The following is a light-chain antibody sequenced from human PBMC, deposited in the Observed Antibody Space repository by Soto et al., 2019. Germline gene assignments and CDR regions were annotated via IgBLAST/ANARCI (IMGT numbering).Light chain of an antibody. Sequence: QSALTQPASLSGSPGQSITISSTGTSSDIGAYDYVSWFQQHPGKAPKLMISEVNNRPSGVSNRFSGSKSGNTAYLTISGLQVEEEAEYFCFSFNTTSTHVFGTGTKVTV. J-gene: IGLJ1*01. CDR1: SSDIGAYDY. V-gene: IGLV2-14*01. CDR2: EVN. CDR3: FSFNTTSTHV.